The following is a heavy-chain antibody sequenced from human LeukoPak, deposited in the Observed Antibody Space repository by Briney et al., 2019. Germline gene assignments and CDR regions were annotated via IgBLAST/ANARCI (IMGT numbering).Heavy chain of an antibody. J-gene: IGHJ4*02. CDR1: GFTFSSYW. V-gene: IGHV3-74*01. CDR2: INSHGSST. D-gene: IGHD2-15*01. CDR3: ARQDCSGGSCYFGRDS. Sequence: GGSLRLSCAASGFTFSSYWMHWVRQAPGKGLVWVSRINSHGSSTSYADSVKGRFTISRDNAKNTLYLQTNSLRAEDTAVYYCARQDCSGGSCYFGRDSWGQGTLVTVSS.